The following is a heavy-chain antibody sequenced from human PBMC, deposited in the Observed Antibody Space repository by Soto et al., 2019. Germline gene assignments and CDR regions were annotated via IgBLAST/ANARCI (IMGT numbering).Heavy chain of an antibody. Sequence: QVQLQESGPGLVKPSQTLSLTCTVSGGSISSGDYYWSWIRQPPGKGLEWIGYIYYSGSTYYNPSLKSRVTISVDTSKNQFSLKLSSVTAADTAVYYCARDLGHYGGNSGWFDPWGQGTLVTVSS. CDR2: IYYSGST. J-gene: IGHJ5*02. CDR3: ARDLGHYGGNSGWFDP. D-gene: IGHD4-17*01. V-gene: IGHV4-30-4*01. CDR1: GGSISSGDYY.